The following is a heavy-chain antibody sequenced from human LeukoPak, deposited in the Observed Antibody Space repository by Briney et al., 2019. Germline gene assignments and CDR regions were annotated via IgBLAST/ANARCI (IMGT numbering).Heavy chain of an antibody. V-gene: IGHV4-4*02. CDR2: IYHSGST. CDR1: GGSISSSNW. CDR3: AISSGWFPYFDY. J-gene: IGHJ4*02. Sequence: SGTLSLTCAVSGGSISSSNWWSWVRQPPGKGLEWIGEIYHSGSTNYNPSLESRVTISVDKSKNQFSLKLSSVTAADTAVYYCAISSGWFPYFDYWGQGTLVTVSS. D-gene: IGHD6-19*01.